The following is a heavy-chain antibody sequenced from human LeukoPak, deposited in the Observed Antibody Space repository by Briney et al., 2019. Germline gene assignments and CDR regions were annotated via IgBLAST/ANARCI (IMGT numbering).Heavy chain of an antibody. J-gene: IGHJ4*02. D-gene: IGHD3-10*01. V-gene: IGHV3-33*01. CDR1: GFTFSSYG. CDR3: ASEITMVRGVIGY. Sequence: GGSLRLSCAASGFTFSSYGMHWVRQAPGKGLEWVADKWFDGSNKYYADSVKGRFTISRDNSKNTLYLQMNSLRAEDTAVYYCASEITMVRGVIGYWGQGTLVTVSS. CDR2: KWFDGSNK.